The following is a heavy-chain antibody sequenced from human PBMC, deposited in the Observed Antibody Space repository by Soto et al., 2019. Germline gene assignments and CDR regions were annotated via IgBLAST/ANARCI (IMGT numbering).Heavy chain of an antibody. CDR3: ARDRGIGYSFGFDY. D-gene: IGHD5-18*01. J-gene: IGHJ4*02. Sequence: ASETLSRTCRVSGDSIISTHWWSWVRQPPGKGLEWIGEVYHSGSTNYNPYLKSRLTIFVDKSDNQFSLKLNSVTAADTAVYYCARDRGIGYSFGFDYWGQGTLVTVSS. V-gene: IGHV4-4*02. CDR1: GDSIISTHW. CDR2: VYHSGST.